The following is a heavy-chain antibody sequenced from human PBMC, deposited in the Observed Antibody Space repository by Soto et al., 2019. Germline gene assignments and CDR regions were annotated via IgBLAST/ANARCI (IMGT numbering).Heavy chain of an antibody. Sequence: TSETLSLTCAVSGGSISSGGYSWSWIRQPPGKGLEWIGYIYHSGSTYYNPSLKSRVTISVDRSKNQFSLKLSSVTAADTAVYYCASGTTVTTDLKGMDVWGQGTTVTVSS. V-gene: IGHV4-30-2*01. D-gene: IGHD4-17*01. CDR2: IYHSGST. J-gene: IGHJ6*02. CDR3: ASGTTVTTDLKGMDV. CDR1: GGSISSGGYS.